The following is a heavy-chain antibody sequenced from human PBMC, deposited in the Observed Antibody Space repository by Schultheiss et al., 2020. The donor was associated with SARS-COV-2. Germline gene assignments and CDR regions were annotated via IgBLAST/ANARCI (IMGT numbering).Heavy chain of an antibody. CDR3: ARVSAKQLVRDAFDI. D-gene: IGHD6-13*01. CDR2: ISYDGSNK. Sequence: GGSLRLSCAASGFTFDDYTMHWVRQAPGKGLEWVAVISYDGSNKYYADSVKGRFTISRDNSKNTLYLQMNSLRAEDTAVYYCARVSAKQLVRDAFDIWGQGTMVTVSS. CDR1: GFTFDDYT. V-gene: IGHV3-30*04. J-gene: IGHJ3*02.